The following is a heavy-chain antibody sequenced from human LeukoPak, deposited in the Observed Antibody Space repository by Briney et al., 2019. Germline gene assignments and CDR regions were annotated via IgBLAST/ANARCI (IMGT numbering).Heavy chain of an antibody. CDR1: GYTFTSYA. D-gene: IGHD2-2*01. J-gene: IGHJ5*02. CDR2: INTNTGNP. V-gene: IGHV7-4-1*02. CDR3: ARDRIGSTRIWFDP. Sequence: GASVKVSCKASGYTFTSYAMNWVRQAPGQGLEWMGWINTNTGNPTYAQGFTGRFVFSLDTSVSTAYLQISSLKAEDTAVYYCARDRIGSTRIWFDPWGQGTLVTVSS.